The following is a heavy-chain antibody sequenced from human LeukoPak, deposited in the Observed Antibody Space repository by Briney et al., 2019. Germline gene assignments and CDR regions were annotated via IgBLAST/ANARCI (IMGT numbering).Heavy chain of an antibody. CDR1: GGSFSGYY. J-gene: IGHJ6*03. CDR2: INHSGST. Sequence: TSETLSLTCAVYGGSFSGYYWSWIRQPPGKGLEWIGEINHSGSTNYNPSLKSRVTISVDTSKNQFSLKLSSVTAADTAVYYCARRNGGSWNYYYYMDVWGKGTTVTVSS. CDR3: ARRNGGSWNYYYYMDV. D-gene: IGHD1-26*01. V-gene: IGHV4-34*01.